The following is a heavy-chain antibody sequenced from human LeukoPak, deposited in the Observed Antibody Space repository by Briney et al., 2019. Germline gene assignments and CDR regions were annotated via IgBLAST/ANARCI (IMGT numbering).Heavy chain of an antibody. CDR3: ASLGSGSSYAVSPFDI. Sequence: SETLSLTCTVSGGSISSYYWSWIRQPPGKALEWIGYIHYSGNTKYNPSLRSRVAISVDTSKNQFFLNLTSVTATDTGVYYCASLGSGSSYAVSPFDIWGQGTMVTVSS. D-gene: IGHD1-26*01. V-gene: IGHV4-59*01. CDR2: IHYSGNT. J-gene: IGHJ3*02. CDR1: GGSISSYY.